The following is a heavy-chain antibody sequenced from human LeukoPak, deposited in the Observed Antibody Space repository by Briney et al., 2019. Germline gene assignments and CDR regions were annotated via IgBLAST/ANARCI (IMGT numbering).Heavy chain of an antibody. CDR1: GFTFGGYW. CDR2: MDQDGSEI. D-gene: IGHD4-23*01. V-gene: IGHV3-7*01. Sequence: GGSLRISCAGSGFTFGGYWMSWVRQAPGKGPEWVANMDQDGSEINYLDSVKGRSTISRDNAKNALYLWMNSLRADDTAVYYCARDRGYSTFDSWGQGVLVTVSS. CDR3: ARDRGYSTFDS. J-gene: IGHJ4*02.